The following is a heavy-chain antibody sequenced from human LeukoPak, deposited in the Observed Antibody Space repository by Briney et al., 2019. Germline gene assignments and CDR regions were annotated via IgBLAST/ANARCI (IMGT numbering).Heavy chain of an antibody. CDR1: GGSISSSSYY. CDR2: IYYSGST. V-gene: IGHV4-39*01. Sequence: SETLSLTCTVSGGSISSSSYYWGWLRQPPGTGLEWIGSIYYSGSTYYNPSLKSRVTISVDTSKNQFSLKLSSVTAADTAVYYCARRYCSGGSCLDYWGQGTLVTVSS. D-gene: IGHD2-15*01. CDR3: ARRYCSGGSCLDY. J-gene: IGHJ4*02.